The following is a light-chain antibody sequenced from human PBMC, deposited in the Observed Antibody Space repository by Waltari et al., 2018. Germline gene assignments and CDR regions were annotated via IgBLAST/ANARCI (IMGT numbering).Light chain of an antibody. CDR2: DKN. Sequence: QSVLTQPPSVSAAPGQTVTISCSGSSSNIGAHYVSWYQQLPGPAPKLLIYDKNKGPSGIPDRLSGSKSVTSATLGITGLQTGDEADYYCGTWDSSLVAGVFGGGTKLTVL. CDR3: GTWDSSLVAGV. J-gene: IGLJ2*01. V-gene: IGLV1-51*01. CDR1: SSNIGAHY.